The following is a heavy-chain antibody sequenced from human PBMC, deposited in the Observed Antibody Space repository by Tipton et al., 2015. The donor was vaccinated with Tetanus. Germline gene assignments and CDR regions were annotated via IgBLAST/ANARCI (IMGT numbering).Heavy chain of an antibody. V-gene: IGHV4-31*03. D-gene: IGHD1-26*01. CDR3: ARDQARGARGWNYFDY. Sequence: GLVKPSQTLSLTCTVSGGSISSGGYYWSWIHQHPGKGLEWIGDIYYSGSTYYNPSLKSRVSISVDTSKNQFSLKLNSVTAADTAVYYCARDQARGARGWNYFDYWGQGTLVTVSS. CDR1: GGSISSGGYY. J-gene: IGHJ4*02. CDR2: IYYSGST.